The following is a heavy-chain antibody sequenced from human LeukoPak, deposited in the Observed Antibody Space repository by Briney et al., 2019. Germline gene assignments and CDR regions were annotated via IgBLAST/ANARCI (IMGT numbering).Heavy chain of an antibody. CDR2: IYYSGST. CDR1: GGSISSSSYY. J-gene: IGHJ5*02. D-gene: IGHD6-13*01. CDR3: AGASPPLRYSSSMKDWFDP. V-gene: IGHV4-39*01. Sequence: SETLSLACTVSGGSISSSSYYWGWIRQPPGKGLEWIGSIYYSGSTYYNPSLKSRVTISVDTSKNQFSLKLSSVTAADTAVDYCAGASPPLRYSSSMKDWFDPWGQGTLVTVSS.